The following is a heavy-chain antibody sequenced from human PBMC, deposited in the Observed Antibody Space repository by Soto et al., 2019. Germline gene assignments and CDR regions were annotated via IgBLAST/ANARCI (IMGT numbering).Heavy chain of an antibody. V-gene: IGHV1-46*01. Sequence: QVQLVQSGAEVKKPGASVKVSCKASGYTFTSDYMHWVRQAPGPGLEWMGIINPSGGSTSYAQKFKGRVTMTRDTSTSTGYMELSSLRSEDTAVYYCAREVERGYSYGYLEYWGQGTLVTVSS. CDR1: GYTFTSDY. CDR3: AREVERGYSYGYLEY. D-gene: IGHD5-18*01. CDR2: INPSGGST. J-gene: IGHJ4*02.